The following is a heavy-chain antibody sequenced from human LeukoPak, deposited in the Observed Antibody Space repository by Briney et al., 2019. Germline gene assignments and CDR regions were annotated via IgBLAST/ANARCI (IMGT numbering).Heavy chain of an antibody. CDR3: ARIKGDDYDILEGLGVY. CDR1: GYTFTSYY. CDR2: INPSGGST. V-gene: IGHV1-46*01. D-gene: IGHD3-9*01. Sequence: ASVKVSCKASGYTFTSYYMHWVRQVPGQGLEWMGVINPSGGSTSYAQKFQGRVTMTRDTSTSTVYMELSSLRSEDTAVYYCARIKGDDYDILEGLGVYWGQGTLVTVSS. J-gene: IGHJ4*02.